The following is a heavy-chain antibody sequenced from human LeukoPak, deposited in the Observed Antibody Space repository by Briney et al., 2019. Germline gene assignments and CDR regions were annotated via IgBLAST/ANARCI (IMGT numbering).Heavy chain of an antibody. CDR2: IIPILGIA. Sequence: SVKVSCKASGGTFSSYAISWARQAPGQGLEWMGRIIPILGIANYAQKFQGRVTITADRSTSTAYMELSSLRSEDTAVYYCAREGGYSYGYTWFDPWDQGTLVTVSS. J-gene: IGHJ5*02. CDR3: AREGGYSYGYTWFDP. CDR1: GGTFSSYA. V-gene: IGHV1-69*04. D-gene: IGHD5-18*01.